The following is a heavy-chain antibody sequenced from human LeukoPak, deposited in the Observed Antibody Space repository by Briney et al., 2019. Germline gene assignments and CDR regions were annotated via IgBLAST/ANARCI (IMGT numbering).Heavy chain of an antibody. D-gene: IGHD2-15*01. CDR3: ARAGSGEWFDP. V-gene: IGHV4-59*01. Sequence: SETLSLTCTVSGGSISSYYWSWIRQPPGKGLEWIGYIYYSGSTNYNPSLKSRVTISVDTSKNQFSLKLSSVTAADTAVYYCARAGSGEWFDPWGQGTLVTVSS. J-gene: IGHJ5*02. CDR1: GGSISSYY. CDR2: IYYSGST.